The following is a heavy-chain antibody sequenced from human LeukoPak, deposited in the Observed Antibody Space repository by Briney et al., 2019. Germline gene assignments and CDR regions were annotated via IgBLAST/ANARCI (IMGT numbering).Heavy chain of an antibody. CDR1: GFTFSSYG. J-gene: IGHJ6*04. CDR3: AKDWYNWNDYYYYGMDV. D-gene: IGHD1-1*01. V-gene: IGHV3-30*18. CDR2: ISYDGSNK. Sequence: PGRSLRLSCAASGFTFSSYGMHWVRQAPGKGLEWVAVISYDGSNKYYADSVKGRFTISRDNSKNTLYLQMNSLRAEDTAVHYCAKDWYNWNDYYYYGMDVWGKGTTVTVSS.